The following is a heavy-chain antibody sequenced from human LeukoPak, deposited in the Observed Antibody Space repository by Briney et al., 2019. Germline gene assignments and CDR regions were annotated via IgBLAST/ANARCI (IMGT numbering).Heavy chain of an antibody. CDR2: IYYSGST. CDR1: GGSISSSSYY. CDR3: ARQGAGRPRYYDFWSGNWFDP. V-gene: IGHV4-39*01. J-gene: IGHJ5*02. D-gene: IGHD3-3*01. Sequence: PSETLSLTCTVSGGSISSSSYYWGWIRQPPGKGLEWIGSIYYSGSTYYNPSLKSRVTISVDTSKNQFSLKLSPVTAADTAVYYCARQGAGRPRYYDFWSGNWFDPWGQGTLVTVSS.